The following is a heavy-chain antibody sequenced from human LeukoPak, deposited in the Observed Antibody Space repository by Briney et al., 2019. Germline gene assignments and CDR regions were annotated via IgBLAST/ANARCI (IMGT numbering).Heavy chain of an antibody. CDR3: ATMEYYYGSGPPAY. CDR2: IYSGGST. D-gene: IGHD3-10*01. Sequence: PGGSLRLSGAASGVTVSSNYMSWARQAPGKGLEWVSVIYSGGSTYYADSVKGRFTISRDNSKNTLYLQMNSLRAEDTAVYYCATMEYYYGSGPPAYWGQGTLVTVSS. CDR1: GVTVSSNY. J-gene: IGHJ4*02. V-gene: IGHV3-53*01.